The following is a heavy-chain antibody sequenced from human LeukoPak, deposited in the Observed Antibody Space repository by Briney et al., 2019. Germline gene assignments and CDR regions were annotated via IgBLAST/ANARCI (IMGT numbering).Heavy chain of an antibody. Sequence: SETLSLTCTVSGGSISSSSYYWGWIRQPPGKGLEWIGSIYYSGSTYYNPSLKSRVTISVDTSKNQFSLKLSSVTAADTAVYYCARGSTSCYDCLDYWGQGTLVTVSS. D-gene: IGHD2-2*01. V-gene: IGHV4-39*07. J-gene: IGHJ4*02. CDR1: GGSISSSSYY. CDR3: ARGSTSCYDCLDY. CDR2: IYYSGST.